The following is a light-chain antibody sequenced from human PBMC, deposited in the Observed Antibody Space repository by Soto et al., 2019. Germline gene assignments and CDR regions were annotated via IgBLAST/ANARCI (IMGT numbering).Light chain of an antibody. CDR1: QGIGAT. CDR2: DTS. CDR3: QPYNNWPLT. Sequence: EVMMKKSPATLSVYKGEGATLSCRASQGIGATLAWYQHKPGQTPRLLIYDTSTRATGVPTRFSGSRSGAEFTLTINSLQSEDFAVYYCQPYNNWPLTFGGGTKVDIK. V-gene: IGKV3-15*01. J-gene: IGKJ4*01.